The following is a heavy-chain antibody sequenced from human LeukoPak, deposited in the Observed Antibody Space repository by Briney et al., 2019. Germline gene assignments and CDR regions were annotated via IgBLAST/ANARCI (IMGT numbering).Heavy chain of an antibody. D-gene: IGHD2-2*01. CDR3: ARVQLGYCSSTSRLARPYYYYYYMDV. CDR1: GYTFTSYD. Sequence: ASVKVSCKASGYTFTSYDINWVRQATGQGLEWMGWMNPNSGNTGYAQKFQGRVTMTRNTSISTAYMELSSLRSEDTAVYYCARVQLGYCSSTSRLARPYYYYYYMDVWGKGTTVTVSS. CDR2: MNPNSGNT. J-gene: IGHJ6*03. V-gene: IGHV1-8*01.